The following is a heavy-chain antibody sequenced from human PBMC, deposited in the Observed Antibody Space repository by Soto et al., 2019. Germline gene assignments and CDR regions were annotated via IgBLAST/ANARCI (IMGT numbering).Heavy chain of an antibody. CDR3: ARAQLGFDY. V-gene: IGHV3-74*01. CDR1: GFTFSNYW. Sequence: GGSLRLSCAASGFTFSNYWMHWVSQAQGKGLVWVSRINTDGSITTYADSVKGRFAISRDNAKNTPYLQMNSLRVEDTAVYYCARAQLGFDYWGQGTLVTVSS. CDR2: INTDGSIT. J-gene: IGHJ4*02. D-gene: IGHD2-2*01.